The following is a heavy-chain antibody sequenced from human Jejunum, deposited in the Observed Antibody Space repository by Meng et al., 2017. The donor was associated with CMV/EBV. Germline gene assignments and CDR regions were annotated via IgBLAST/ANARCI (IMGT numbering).Heavy chain of an antibody. CDR2: IYESGST. J-gene: IGHJ4*02. V-gene: IGHV4-30-4*01. Sequence: CGVSGDSISGCDSYWSWIRQPPGKGLEWIGYIYESGSTSYNPSLESRVTISVDTSKNQFSLKVMSVTAADTAVYYCAREGTNSYYFDYWGQGTLVTVSS. CDR1: GDSISGCDSY. CDR3: AREGTNSYYFDY. D-gene: IGHD1-14*01.